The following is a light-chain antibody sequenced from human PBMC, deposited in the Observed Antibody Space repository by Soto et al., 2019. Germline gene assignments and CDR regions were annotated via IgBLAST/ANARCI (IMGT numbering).Light chain of an antibody. J-gene: IGKJ1*01. CDR1: QSFSRY. CDR2: AAS. CDR3: QKSKT. Sequence: DIQMTQSPSSLSASVGDRVTITSRASQSFSRYLNRYQQKPGKAPKLLIYAASSLQSGVTSRFSGSGSATDFTLTISSLQPEDFATYYCQKSKTFGQGTKVEIK. V-gene: IGKV1-39*01.